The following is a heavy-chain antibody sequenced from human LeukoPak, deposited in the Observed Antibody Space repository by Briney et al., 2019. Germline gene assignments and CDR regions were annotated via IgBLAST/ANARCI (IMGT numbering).Heavy chain of an antibody. Sequence: ASVKVSCKASGYTFTSYGISWVRQAPGQGLEWMGWINAGNGNTKYSQKFQGRVTITRDTSASTAYMELSSLRSEDTAVYYCARDNRAHMITFGGVIVNGWFDPWGQGTLVTVSS. V-gene: IGHV1-3*01. D-gene: IGHD3-16*02. CDR1: GYTFTSYG. J-gene: IGHJ5*02. CDR2: INAGNGNT. CDR3: ARDNRAHMITFGGVIVNGWFDP.